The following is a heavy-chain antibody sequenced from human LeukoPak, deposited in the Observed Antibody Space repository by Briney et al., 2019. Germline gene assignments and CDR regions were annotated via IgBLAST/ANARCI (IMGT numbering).Heavy chain of an antibody. J-gene: IGHJ6*03. Sequence: PGGSLRLSCAASGFTFSSYWMSWVRQAPGKGLEWVANIKQDGSEKYYVDSVKGRFTISRDNAMNSLYLQMNSLRAEDTAVYYCARELELRTLDMDVWGKGTTVTVSS. CDR2: IKQDGSEK. D-gene: IGHD1-7*01. CDR3: ARELELRTLDMDV. V-gene: IGHV3-7*01. CDR1: GFTFSSYW.